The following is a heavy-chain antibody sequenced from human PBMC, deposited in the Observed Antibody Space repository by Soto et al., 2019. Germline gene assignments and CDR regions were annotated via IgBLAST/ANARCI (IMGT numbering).Heavy chain of an antibody. V-gene: IGHV4-59*01. CDR2: IYYSGST. J-gene: IGHJ4*02. CDR3: ARGGSSWATTYYFDY. Sequence: SETLSLTCTVSGGSISTYYWSWIRQPPGKGLEWIGNIYYSGSTNYNPSLKSRVTMSEDTSKNQFSLKLNSVTAADTAVYYCARGGSSWATTYYFDYWGQGTLVTVSS. D-gene: IGHD6-6*01. CDR1: GGSISTYY.